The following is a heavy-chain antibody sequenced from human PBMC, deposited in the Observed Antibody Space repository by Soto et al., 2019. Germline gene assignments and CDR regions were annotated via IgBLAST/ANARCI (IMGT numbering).Heavy chain of an antibody. CDR1: GYSFTIYW. J-gene: IGHJ6*02. V-gene: IGHV5-51*01. CDR2: IYPGDSDT. Sequence: GESLKLSCKGSGYSFTIYWIGWVRQMPGKGLGWMGIIYPGDSDTRYSPSFQGQVTISADKSISTAYLQWSSLKASDTAMYYCATLHDLAGGRYYYGMDVWGQGTTVTVSS. CDR3: ATLHDLAGGRYYYGMDV.